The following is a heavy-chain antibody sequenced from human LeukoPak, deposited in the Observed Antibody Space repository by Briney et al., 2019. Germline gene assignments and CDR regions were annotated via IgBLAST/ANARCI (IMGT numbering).Heavy chain of an antibody. Sequence: GGSLRLSCVASGFTFDDYGMSWVRQAPGKGLEWVSGVNWIGGTTGYAVSVKGRFTISRDCAKNSLYLQMNSLRAEDTAFYYCARDLGYKDYVSAFDLWGQGTMVTVSS. CDR1: GFTFDDYG. J-gene: IGHJ3*01. D-gene: IGHD5-24*01. V-gene: IGHV3-20*04. CDR3: ARDLGYKDYVSAFDL. CDR2: VNWIGGTT.